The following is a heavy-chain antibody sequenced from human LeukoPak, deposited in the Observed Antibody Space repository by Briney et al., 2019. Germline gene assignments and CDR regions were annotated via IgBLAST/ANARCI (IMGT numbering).Heavy chain of an antibody. J-gene: IGHJ4*02. V-gene: IGHV3-23*01. D-gene: IGHD1-1*01. Sequence: SGGSLRLSCAASGFTFTTYSMTWVRQAPGKGLEWVSSINPGGVSRYYADSVRGRFTISRDNSENTVSLQMNSLRTDDTAMYYCAKDRAGTPWADWGQGTLVTVSS. CDR2: INPGGVSR. CDR1: GFTFTTYS. CDR3: AKDRAGTPWAD.